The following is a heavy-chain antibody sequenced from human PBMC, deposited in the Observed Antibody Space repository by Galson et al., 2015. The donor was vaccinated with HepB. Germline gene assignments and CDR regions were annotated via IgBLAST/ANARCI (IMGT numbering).Heavy chain of an antibody. V-gene: IGHV3-53*05. J-gene: IGHJ6*02. CDR3: ARDRTAANDYGDYGDSYYYGMDV. Sequence: SLRLSCAASGFTVSSNYMGWVRQAPGKGLEWVSVIYSGGSTYYADSVKGRFTISRDNSKNTLYLQMNSLRAEDTAVYYCARDRTAANDYGDYGDSYYYGMDVWGQGTTVTVSS. CDR1: GFTVSSNY. D-gene: IGHD4-17*01. CDR2: IYSGGST.